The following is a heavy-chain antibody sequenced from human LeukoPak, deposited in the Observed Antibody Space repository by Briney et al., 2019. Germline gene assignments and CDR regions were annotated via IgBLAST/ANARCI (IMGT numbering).Heavy chain of an antibody. J-gene: IGHJ4*02. Sequence: GGSLRLSCAASGFTFSDYWMHWVRQVPGKGLVWVSRIDSDGSTATYAGSVKGRFTISRDSAKNTLYLQMNRLRAEDTAVYYCARDAVISSGWYFFDYWGQGTLVTVSS. CDR2: IDSDGSTA. V-gene: IGHV3-74*01. D-gene: IGHD6-19*01. CDR3: ARDAVISSGWYFFDY. CDR1: GFTFSDYW.